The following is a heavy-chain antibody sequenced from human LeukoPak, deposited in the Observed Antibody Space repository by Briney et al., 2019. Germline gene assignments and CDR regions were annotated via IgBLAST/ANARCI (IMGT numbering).Heavy chain of an antibody. J-gene: IGHJ6*03. CDR3: AKNGDRGAYCSGGTCYPYYYYYMDV. CDR2: ISTTGGTT. Sequence: GGTLRLSCAASGLTFSSYGMSWVRQAPGRGLEWVSAISTTGGTTYYADSVRGRVTISRDNSRNTVYLQMNSLRAEDTAIYYCAKNGDRGAYCSGGTCYPYYYYYMDVWGKGTTVTISS. D-gene: IGHD2-15*01. V-gene: IGHV3-23*01. CDR1: GLTFSSYG.